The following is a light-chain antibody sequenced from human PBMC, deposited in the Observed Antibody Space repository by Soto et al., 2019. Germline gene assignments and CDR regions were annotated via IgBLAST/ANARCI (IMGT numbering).Light chain of an antibody. CDR1: SSDVGGYNY. Sequence: QSVLTQPRSVSGSPGQSVTISCTGTSSDVGGYNYVSWYQQHPGKAPKLMIYDVSKRPSGVPDRFSGSKSGNTASLTISGLPAEEDADYYCCSYAGSYSYVFGTGTKLTVL. CDR2: DVS. V-gene: IGLV2-11*01. J-gene: IGLJ1*01. CDR3: CSYAGSYSYV.